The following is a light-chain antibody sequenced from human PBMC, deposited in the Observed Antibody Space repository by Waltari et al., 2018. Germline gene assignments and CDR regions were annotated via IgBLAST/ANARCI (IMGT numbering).Light chain of an antibody. V-gene: IGKV1-39*01. Sequence: DIEMTQSPSSLSASVGDRVTIACRSSQYISTYLNWYQQKPGKAPKLLISAASDLQSGVPSRFSGSGSETDFTLTISSLQPEDFATYWCQQSYSIPRTFGGGTKVEIK. CDR2: AAS. J-gene: IGKJ4*01. CDR1: QYISTY. CDR3: QQSYSIPRT.